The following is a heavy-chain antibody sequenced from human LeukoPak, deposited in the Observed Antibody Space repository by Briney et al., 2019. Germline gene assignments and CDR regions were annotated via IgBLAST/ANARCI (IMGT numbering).Heavy chain of an antibody. CDR3: ARAAYDFWSGCYGGLFDY. J-gene: IGHJ4*02. D-gene: IGHD3-3*01. CDR1: GGTFSSYA. CDR2: IIAIFGTA. Sequence: SVKVSCKASGGTFSSYAISWVRQAPGQGREWMGGIIAIFGTANYVQKFKGRVTITADESTSPAYMELSSLRSEDTAVYYCARAAYDFWSGCYGGLFDYWGQGTLLTVSS. V-gene: IGHV1-69*01.